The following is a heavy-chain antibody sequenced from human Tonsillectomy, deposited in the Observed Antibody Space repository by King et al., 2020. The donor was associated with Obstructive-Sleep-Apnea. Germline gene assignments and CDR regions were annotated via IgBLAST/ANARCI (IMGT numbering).Heavy chain of an antibody. CDR3: ARIRRNGGRAYFDY. J-gene: IGHJ4*02. CDR2: IVWDDDK. D-gene: IGHD4-23*01. V-gene: IGHV2-70*11. Sequence: TLKESGPALVKPTQTLTLTCTFSGFSLSTSGMCVSWIRQPPAKALEWLARIVWDDDKYYSTSLKTRLTISKATSKNQVVLTMTNMDPVDTATYYCARIRRNGGRAYFDYWGQGTLVTVSP. CDR1: GFSLSTSGMC.